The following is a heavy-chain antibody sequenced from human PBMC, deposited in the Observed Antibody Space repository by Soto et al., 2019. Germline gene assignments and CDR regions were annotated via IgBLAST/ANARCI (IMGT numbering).Heavy chain of an antibody. CDR2: IKSKTDGGTT. V-gene: IGHV3-15*01. CDR3: TTDIDYDFWSGYRYYFDY. D-gene: IGHD3-3*01. CDR1: GFTFSNAW. Sequence: GGSLRLSCAASGFTFSNAWMSWVRQAPGKGPEWVGRIKSKTDGGTTDYAAPVKGRFTISRDDSKNTLYLQMNSLKTEDTAVYYCTTDIDYDFWSGYRYYFDYWGQGTLVTVSS. J-gene: IGHJ4*02.